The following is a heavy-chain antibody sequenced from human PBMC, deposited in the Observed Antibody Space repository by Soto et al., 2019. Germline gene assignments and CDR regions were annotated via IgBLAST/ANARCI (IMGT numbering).Heavy chain of an antibody. CDR3: ARGLVVVAATSPQYDH. V-gene: IGHV4-34*01. J-gene: IGHJ4*02. Sequence: SETLSLTCAVYGGSFSGYYWSWIRQPPGKGLEWIGEINHSGSTNYNPSLKSRVTISVDTSKNQFSLKLSSVTAADTAVYYCARGLVVVAATSPQYDHWGLGTLVTVSS. CDR2: INHSGST. CDR1: GGSFSGYY. D-gene: IGHD2-15*01.